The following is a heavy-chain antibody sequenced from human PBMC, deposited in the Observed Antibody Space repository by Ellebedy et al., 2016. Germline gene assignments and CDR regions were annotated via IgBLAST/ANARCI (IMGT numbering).Heavy chain of an antibody. CDR2: IYGGDTT. CDR1: GFIVSGYY. J-gene: IGHJ4*02. Sequence: GGSLRLXXAASGFIVSGYYMSWVRQAPGKGLEWVSVIYGGDTTYYADSVKDRFSISRDSSKNTLYLLMNSLRVEDTAVYYCARHQGVNWYFAYWGQGTRVTVSS. V-gene: IGHV3-53*01. CDR3: ARHQGVNWYFAY. D-gene: IGHD1-1*01.